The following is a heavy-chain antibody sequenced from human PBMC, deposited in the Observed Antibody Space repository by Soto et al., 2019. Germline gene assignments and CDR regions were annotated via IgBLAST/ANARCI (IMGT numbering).Heavy chain of an antibody. CDR3: AKAHYDFWSALDY. CDR2: ISYDGSNK. V-gene: IGHV3-30*18. Sequence: QVQLVESGGGVVQPGRSLRLSCAASGFTFSSYGMHWVRQAPGKGLEWVAVISYDGSNKYYADSVKGRFTISRDNSKNTLYLQMNRLRAEDTAVYYCAKAHYDFWSALDYWGQGTLVTVSS. CDR1: GFTFSSYG. J-gene: IGHJ4*02. D-gene: IGHD3-3*01.